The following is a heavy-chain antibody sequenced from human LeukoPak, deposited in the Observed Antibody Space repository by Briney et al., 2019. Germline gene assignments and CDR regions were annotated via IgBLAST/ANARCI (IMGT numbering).Heavy chain of an antibody. CDR3: ARGNYYDSSGYLYY. V-gene: IGHV3-20*04. J-gene: IGHJ4*02. Sequence: AGGSLRLSCAAPGFTFADYGMSWVRQAPGKGLEWVSGINWNGGSTGYADSLKGRFTISRDNAKNSLYLQMNSLRAEDTALYYCARGNYYDSSGYLYYWGQGTLVTVSS. D-gene: IGHD3-22*01. CDR2: INWNGGST. CDR1: GFTFADYG.